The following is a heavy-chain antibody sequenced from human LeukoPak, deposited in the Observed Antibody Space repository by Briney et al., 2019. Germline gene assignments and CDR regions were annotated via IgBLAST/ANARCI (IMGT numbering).Heavy chain of an antibody. Sequence: ASVKVSCKASGYSFTSYGISWVRQAPGQGLEWMEGINAYNGDTNYAQRLQGRVTMTTDTSTGTAYMDLRSLRSDDTAVYYCARGDYYFDYWGQGTLVTVSS. J-gene: IGHJ4*02. CDR3: ARGDYYFDY. V-gene: IGHV1-18*01. CDR2: INAYNGDT. CDR1: GYSFTSYG.